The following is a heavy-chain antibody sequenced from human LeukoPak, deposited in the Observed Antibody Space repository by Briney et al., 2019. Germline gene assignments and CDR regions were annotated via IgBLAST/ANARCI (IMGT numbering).Heavy chain of an antibody. CDR3: ALVKGGGYYGFDY. V-gene: IGHV1-69*05. D-gene: IGHD1-26*01. Sequence: SVKVSCKASGGTFSSYAISWVRQAPGQGLEWMGGIIPIFGTANYAQKFQGRVTITTDESTSTAYMELSSLRSEDTAVYYCALVKGGGYYGFDYWGQGTLVTVSS. CDR2: IIPIFGTA. CDR1: GGTFSSYA. J-gene: IGHJ4*02.